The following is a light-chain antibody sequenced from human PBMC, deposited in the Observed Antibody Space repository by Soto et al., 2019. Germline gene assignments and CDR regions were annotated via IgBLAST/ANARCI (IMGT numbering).Light chain of an antibody. J-gene: IGLJ1*01. Sequence: VLPQPASVSGSPGQSITISCTGTSSDVGGYNYVSWYQQHPGKAPKLMIYDVSNRPSGVSNRFSGSKSGNTASLTISGLQAEDEADYYCSSYTSSSTLVFGTGTKVTVL. CDR1: SSDVGGYNY. CDR3: SSYTSSSTLV. V-gene: IGLV2-14*01. CDR2: DVS.